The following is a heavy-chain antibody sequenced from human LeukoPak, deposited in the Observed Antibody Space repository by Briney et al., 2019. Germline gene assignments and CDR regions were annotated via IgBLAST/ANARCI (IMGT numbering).Heavy chain of an antibody. CDR1: GGSISSYY. Sequence: SETLSLTCTVSGGSISSYYWSWIRQPPGKGLEGIGYIYYSGSTNYNPSLKSRVTISVDTSKNQFSLKLSSVTAADTAVYYCAREDAAMVTGGNHFDYWGQGTLVTVSS. J-gene: IGHJ4*02. V-gene: IGHV4-59*01. CDR3: AREDAAMVTGGNHFDY. D-gene: IGHD5-18*01. CDR2: IYYSGST.